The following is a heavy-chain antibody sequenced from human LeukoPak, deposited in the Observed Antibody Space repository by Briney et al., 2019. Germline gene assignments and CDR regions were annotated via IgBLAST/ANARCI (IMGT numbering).Heavy chain of an antibody. J-gene: IGHJ4*02. D-gene: IGHD3-16*01. CDR2: IYYSGST. CDR1: GGSISGFY. CDR3: ARDRGSKGGFDY. Sequence: PSETLSLTCTVSGGSISGFYWSWIRQPPGKGLEWIGYIYYSGSTNYNPSLKSRVTISVDTSKNQLSLKLSYVTAADTAVYYCARDRGSKGGFDYWGQGTLVTVSS. V-gene: IGHV4-59*01.